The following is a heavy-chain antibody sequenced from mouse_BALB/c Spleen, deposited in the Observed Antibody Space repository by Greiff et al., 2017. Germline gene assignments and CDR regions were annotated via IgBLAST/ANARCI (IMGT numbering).Heavy chain of an antibody. D-gene: IGHD2-14*01. CDR1: GYSITSDYA. CDR2: ISYSGST. J-gene: IGHJ4*01. CDR3: ARDYRYDAMDY. Sequence: VQLQQSGPGLVKPSQSLSLTCTVTGYSITSDYAWNWIRQFPGNKLEWMGYISYSGSTSYNPSLKSRISITRDTSKNQFFLQLNSVTTEDTATYYCARDYRYDAMDYWGQGTSGTVSS. V-gene: IGHV3-2*02.